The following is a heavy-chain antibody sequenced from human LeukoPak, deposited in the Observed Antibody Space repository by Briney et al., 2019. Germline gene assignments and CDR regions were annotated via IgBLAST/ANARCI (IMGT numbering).Heavy chain of an antibody. Sequence: SETLSLTCTVSGDSINSGRFYWGWVRQPPGKGLEWIGSIFYDGSTSYNPPLKSRVTIAADTSNNQFSLKLNSVTAADTAVYYCARHRGSSSEFDPWGLGTLVTISS. CDR1: GDSINSGRFY. J-gene: IGHJ5*02. CDR2: IFYDGST. CDR3: ARHRGSSSEFDP. V-gene: IGHV4-39*01. D-gene: IGHD6-6*01.